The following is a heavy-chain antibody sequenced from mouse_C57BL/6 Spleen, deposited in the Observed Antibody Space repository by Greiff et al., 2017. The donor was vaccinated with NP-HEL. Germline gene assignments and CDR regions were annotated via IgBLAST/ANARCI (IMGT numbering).Heavy chain of an antibody. CDR1: GFSLTSYG. D-gene: IGHD2-2*01. V-gene: IGHV2-2*01. CDR2: IWSGGST. CDR3: ARSTMVTTWYFDY. Sequence: VKLMESGPGLVQPSQCLSITCTVSGFSLTSYGVHWVRQSPGKGLEWLGVIWSGGSTDYNAAFISRLSISKDNSKSQVFFKMNSLQADDTAIYYCARSTMVTTWYFDYWGQGTTLTVSS. J-gene: IGHJ2*01.